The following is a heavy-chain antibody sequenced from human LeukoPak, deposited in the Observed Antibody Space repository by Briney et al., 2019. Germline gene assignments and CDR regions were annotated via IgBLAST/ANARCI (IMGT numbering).Heavy chain of an antibody. CDR1: GFAFSSYA. CDR3: AKDPRGDCSGGSCHYLEY. Sequence: GSLRLSCAASGFAFSSYAMSWVRQAPGRGLEWVSAISGSGTSTYYADSVKGRFTISRDNSKNTLYLQMNSLRAEDTAIYHCAKDPRGDCSGGSCHYLEYWGQGTLVSASS. V-gene: IGHV3-23*01. CDR2: ISGSGTST. J-gene: IGHJ4*02. D-gene: IGHD2-15*01.